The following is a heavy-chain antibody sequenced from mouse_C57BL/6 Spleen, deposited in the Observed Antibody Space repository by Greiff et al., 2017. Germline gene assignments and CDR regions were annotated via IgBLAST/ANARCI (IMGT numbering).Heavy chain of an antibody. CDR1: GYTFTSYW. Sequence: QVQLQQSGAELVRPGSSVTLSCKASGYTFTSYWMHWVKQRPIQGLEWIGNIDPSGSETHYNQKFKDKATLTVDKSSSTAYMQLSSLTCEDSAVYYCARRRCYYGNTDWYFDVWGTGTTVTVSS. V-gene: IGHV1-52*01. J-gene: IGHJ1*03. D-gene: IGHD2-1*01. CDR3: ARRRCYYGNTDWYFDV. CDR2: IDPSGSET.